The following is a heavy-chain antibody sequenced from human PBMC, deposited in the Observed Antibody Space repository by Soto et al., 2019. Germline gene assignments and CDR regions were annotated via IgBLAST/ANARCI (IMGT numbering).Heavy chain of an antibody. Sequence: PGGSLRLSCAASGFTFDDYAMHWVRQAPGKGLEWVSGISWNSGSIGYADSVKGRFTISRDNAKNSLYLQMNSLRAEDTALYYCAKDTAYCSSTSCYTAGPYYYYGMDVWGQGTTVTVSS. CDR3: AKDTAYCSSTSCYTAGPYYYYGMDV. CDR1: GFTFDDYA. J-gene: IGHJ6*02. D-gene: IGHD2-2*02. V-gene: IGHV3-9*01. CDR2: ISWNSGSI.